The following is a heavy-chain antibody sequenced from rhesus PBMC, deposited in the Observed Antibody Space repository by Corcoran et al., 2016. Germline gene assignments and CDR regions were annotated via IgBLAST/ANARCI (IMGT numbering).Heavy chain of an antibody. D-gene: IGHD5-30*01. Sequence: QLQLQESGPGLVKPSETLSLTCAVSGYSISCGYGWSWIRQPPGKGLEWIGYISYSGSTSYNPSLKSRVTISRDTSKNQFSLKLSSVTAADMAVYYCARDGYSGYDYWGQGVLVTVSS. V-gene: IGHV4-122*02. CDR3: ARDGYSGYDY. CDR2: ISYSGST. CDR1: GYSISCGYG. J-gene: IGHJ4*01.